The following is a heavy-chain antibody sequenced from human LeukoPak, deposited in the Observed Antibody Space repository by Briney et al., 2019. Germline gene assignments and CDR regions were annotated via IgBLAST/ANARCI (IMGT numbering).Heavy chain of an antibody. CDR2: INHSGST. CDR3: ARAHFTNIVVVPAAIKGFDP. Sequence: SETLSLTCAVYGGSFSGYYWSWIRQPPGKGLEWIGEINHSGSTNYNPSLKSRVTISVDTSKIQFSLKLSSVTAADTAVYYCARAHFTNIVVVPAAIKGFDPWGQGTLVTVSS. D-gene: IGHD2-2*01. J-gene: IGHJ5*02. V-gene: IGHV4-34*01. CDR1: GGSFSGYY.